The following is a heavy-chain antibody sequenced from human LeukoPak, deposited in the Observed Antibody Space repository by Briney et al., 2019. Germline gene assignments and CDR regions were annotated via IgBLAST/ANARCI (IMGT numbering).Heavy chain of an antibody. CDR1: GFTFSSYW. CDR2: IKQDGSEK. CDR3: ARVTAAAPLDY. D-gene: IGHD6-13*01. V-gene: IGHV3-7*01. J-gene: IGHJ4*02. Sequence: GGSLRLSCAASGFTFSSYWMSWVRQAPGKGLEWVANIKQDGSEKYYVDSVKGRFTISGDNAKNSLYLQMNSLRAEDTAVYYCARVTAAAPLDYWGQGTLVTVSS.